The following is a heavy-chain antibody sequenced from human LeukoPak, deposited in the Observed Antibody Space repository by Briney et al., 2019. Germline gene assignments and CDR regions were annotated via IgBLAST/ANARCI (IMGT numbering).Heavy chain of an antibody. CDR3: AREPARSYFDY. J-gene: IGHJ4*02. D-gene: IGHD2-2*01. Sequence: PSQTLSLTCTVSGGSISSGDYYWSWLRQPPGKGLEWIGYIYYSGSTYYNPSLKSRVTISVDTSKNQFSLKLSSVTAADTAVYYCAREPARSYFDYWGQGTLVTVSS. CDR1: GGSISSGDYY. V-gene: IGHV4-30-4*01. CDR2: IYYSGST.